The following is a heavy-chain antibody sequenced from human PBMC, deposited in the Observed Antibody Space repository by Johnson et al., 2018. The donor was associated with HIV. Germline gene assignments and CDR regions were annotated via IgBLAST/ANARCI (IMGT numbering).Heavy chain of an antibody. V-gene: IGHV3-11*04. J-gene: IGHJ3*02. CDR2: ISSSGSTI. CDR3: AKGPYYYDTLNSFDI. Sequence: QVQLVESGGGLVQRGGSLRLSCAASGFTFSDYYMSWSRQAPGRGLEWVSYISSSGSTIYYADSVKGRFTISRDNAKNTLYLQMNSLRAEDTAVYYCAKGPYYYDTLNSFDIWGQGTMVTVSS. D-gene: IGHD3-22*01. CDR1: GFTFSDYY.